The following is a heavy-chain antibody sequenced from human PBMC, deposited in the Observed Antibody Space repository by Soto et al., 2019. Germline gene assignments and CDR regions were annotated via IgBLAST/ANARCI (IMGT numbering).Heavy chain of an antibody. Sequence: GGSLRLSSAASGFTFSTHGMSWFRQAPGKGLEWVANIKYDGSESHYGDSVKGRFTISRDNAKNSLYLQMNSLRAEDTAVYYCTRYWPEYGGYDFDWFDPWGQGTLVTVSS. CDR3: TRYWPEYGGYDFDWFDP. J-gene: IGHJ5*02. V-gene: IGHV3-7*05. CDR1: GFTFSTHG. D-gene: IGHD5-12*01. CDR2: IKYDGSES.